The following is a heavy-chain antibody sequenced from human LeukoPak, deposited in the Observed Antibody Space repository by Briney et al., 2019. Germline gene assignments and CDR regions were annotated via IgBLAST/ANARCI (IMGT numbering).Heavy chain of an antibody. Sequence: GGSLRLSCAAPGFTFSSYNMNWVRQAPGKGLEWVSDISSTSGTIDYADSVKGRFTISRDNAKTSLYLQMNSLRAEDTAVYYCTSRGTLYGYWGQGTLVTVSS. CDR1: GFTFSSYN. CDR2: ISSTSGTI. V-gene: IGHV3-48*01. J-gene: IGHJ4*02. CDR3: TSRGTLYGY. D-gene: IGHD2/OR15-2a*01.